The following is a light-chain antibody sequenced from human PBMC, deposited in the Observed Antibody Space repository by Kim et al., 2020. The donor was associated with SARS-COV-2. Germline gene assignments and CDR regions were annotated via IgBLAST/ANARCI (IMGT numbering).Light chain of an antibody. CDR2: EVT. J-gene: IGLJ1*01. CDR3: SSYAGSNTHYV. V-gene: IGLV2-8*01. CDR1: SSDVGGYNY. Sequence: SVTISCTGTSSDVGGYNYVSWYQQHPGKAPKLMIYEVTERPSGVPDRFSGAKSGNTASLTVSGLQAEDEADYYCSSYAGSNTHYVFGTGTKVTVL.